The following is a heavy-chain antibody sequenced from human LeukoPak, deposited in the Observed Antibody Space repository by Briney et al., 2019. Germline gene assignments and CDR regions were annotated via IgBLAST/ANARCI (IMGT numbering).Heavy chain of an antibody. J-gene: IGHJ4*02. CDR1: GHTFTSYD. V-gene: IGHV1-8*03. D-gene: IGHD2-2*01. CDR2: MNPNSGNT. Sequence: ASVKVSCKASGHTFTSYDINWVRQATGQGLEWMGWMNPNSGNTGYAQKFQGRVTITRNTSISTAYMELSSLRSEDTAVYYCARSVQYQLLDFDYWGQGTLVTVSS. CDR3: ARSVQYQLLDFDY.